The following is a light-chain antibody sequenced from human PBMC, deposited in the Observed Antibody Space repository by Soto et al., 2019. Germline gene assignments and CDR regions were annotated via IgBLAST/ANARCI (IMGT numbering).Light chain of an antibody. CDR3: QQYVSSQYI. Sequence: EIVLTQSPGTLSLSPGERATLSCRASQSVTGSYLAWYQQKPGQAPRLLIYGASSRATGIPDRFSGSGSGTDFTLTISRLEPEDVAVYYCQQYVSSQYIFGQGTRLEIK. CDR1: QSVTGSY. CDR2: GAS. V-gene: IGKV3-20*01. J-gene: IGKJ2*01.